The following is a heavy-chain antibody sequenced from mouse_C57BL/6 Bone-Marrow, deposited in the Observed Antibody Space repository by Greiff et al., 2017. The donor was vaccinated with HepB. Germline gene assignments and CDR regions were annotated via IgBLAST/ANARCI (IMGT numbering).Heavy chain of an antibody. J-gene: IGHJ3*01. Sequence: QVQLQQSGAELVKPGASVKISCKASGYAFSSYWMNWVKQRPGKGLEWIGQIYPGDGDTNYNGKFKGKATLTADKSSSTAYMQLSSLTSEDSAVYFCARRYDYDQTAWVADWGQGTLVTVTA. CDR1: GYAFSSYW. V-gene: IGHV1-80*01. CDR2: IYPGDGDT. D-gene: IGHD2-4*01. CDR3: ARRYDYDQTAWVAD.